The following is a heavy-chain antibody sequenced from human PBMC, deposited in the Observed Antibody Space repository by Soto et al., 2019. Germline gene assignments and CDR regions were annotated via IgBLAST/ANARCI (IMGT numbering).Heavy chain of an antibody. V-gene: IGHV1-69*13. CDR3: ARARGGDYYFDY. Sequence: ASVKVSCKASGGTFSSYAISWVRQAPGQGLEWMGGIIPIFGTANYAQKFQGRVTITADESTSTAYMELSSLRSEDTAVYYCARARGGDYYFDYWGQGTLVTVSS. D-gene: IGHD3-10*01. J-gene: IGHJ4*02. CDR2: IIPIFGTA. CDR1: GGTFSSYA.